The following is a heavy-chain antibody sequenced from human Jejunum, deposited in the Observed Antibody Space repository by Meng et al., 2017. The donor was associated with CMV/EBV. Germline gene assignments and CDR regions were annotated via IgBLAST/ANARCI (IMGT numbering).Heavy chain of an antibody. Sequence: SGFTFGSHNMNWVRQATGKGLEWISYISSDTISYADSVKGRFTISRDNAKNSLYLQMTSLRAEDTAVYYCARDAQAIGTYATLDYWGQGALVTVSS. V-gene: IGHV3-48*04. CDR1: GFTFGSHN. J-gene: IGHJ4*02. D-gene: IGHD1-26*01. CDR2: ISSDTI. CDR3: ARDAQAIGTYATLDY.